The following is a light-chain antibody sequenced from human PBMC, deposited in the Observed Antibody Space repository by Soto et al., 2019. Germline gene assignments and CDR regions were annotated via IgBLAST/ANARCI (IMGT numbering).Light chain of an antibody. CDR1: SSDLGGYNY. J-gene: IGLJ2*01. Sequence: QSVLTQPPSASGSPGQSVTISCIGTSSDLGGYNYVSWYQQHPGKAPKLMIYEVSKRPSGVPDRFSGSKSGNTASLTVSGLQAEDEADYYCSSYAASNNLGVFGGGTKLTVL. V-gene: IGLV2-8*01. CDR2: EVS. CDR3: SSYAASNNLGV.